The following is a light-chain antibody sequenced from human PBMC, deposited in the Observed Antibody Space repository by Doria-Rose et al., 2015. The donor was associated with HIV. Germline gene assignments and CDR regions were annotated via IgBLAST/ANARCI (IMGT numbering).Light chain of an antibody. J-gene: IGKJ1*01. CDR3: HQYGTSWT. Sequence: TQSPGTLSLSPGERATLSCRASQSLSSTYLAWYQQKPGQAPSLLIYDGSTRATGIPGRFSASGSGTDFTLTINRLEPEDFALYCCHQYGTSWTFGQGTKVEI. CDR1: QSLSSTY. V-gene: IGKV3-20*01. CDR2: DGS.